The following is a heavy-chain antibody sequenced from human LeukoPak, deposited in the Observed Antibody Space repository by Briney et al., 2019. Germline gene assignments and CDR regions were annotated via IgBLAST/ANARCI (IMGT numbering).Heavy chain of an antibody. Sequence: SETLSLTCTVSGGSISNYYWSWIRQPAGKGLEWIGRIYTSGSTNYNPSLKSRVTMSVDTSKKQFSLKLSSVTAADTAVYYCAREATLGYCSGGTCYSAYYFDYWGQGTLVTVSS. CDR3: AREATLGYCSGGTCYSAYYFDY. J-gene: IGHJ4*02. V-gene: IGHV4-4*07. D-gene: IGHD2-15*01. CDR2: IYTSGST. CDR1: GGSISNYY.